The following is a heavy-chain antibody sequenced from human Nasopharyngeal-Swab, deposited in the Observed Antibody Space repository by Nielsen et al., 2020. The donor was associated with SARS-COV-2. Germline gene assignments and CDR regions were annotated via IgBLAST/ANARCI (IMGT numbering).Heavy chain of an antibody. CDR3: AKVRGYCSSTSCSNDAFDI. CDR2: ISWNSGSI. CDR1: GFTFDDYA. Sequence: SLKISCAASGFTFDDYAMHWVRQAPGKGLEWVSGISWNSGSIGYADSVKGRFTISRDNAKNSLYLQMNSLRAEDTALYYCAKVRGYCSSTSCSNDAFDIWGQGTMVTVSS. J-gene: IGHJ3*02. D-gene: IGHD2-2*01. V-gene: IGHV3-9*01.